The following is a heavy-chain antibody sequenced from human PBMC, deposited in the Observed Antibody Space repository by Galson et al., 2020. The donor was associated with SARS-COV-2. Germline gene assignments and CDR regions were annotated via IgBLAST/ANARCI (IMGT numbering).Heavy chain of an antibody. J-gene: IGHJ4*02. D-gene: IGHD4-17*01. CDR1: GFTFSRYA. Sequence: GSLRLSCAASGFTFSRYAMAWVRQAPGKGLEWVSGISGGGGSTYYAESVKGRFTISRDISQNTVYLQMSSLRAEDPAVYYCAKDRGNDYGDQLDFWGQGTQVTVSS. CDR2: ISGGGGST. CDR3: AKDRGNDYGDQLDF. V-gene: IGHV3-23*01.